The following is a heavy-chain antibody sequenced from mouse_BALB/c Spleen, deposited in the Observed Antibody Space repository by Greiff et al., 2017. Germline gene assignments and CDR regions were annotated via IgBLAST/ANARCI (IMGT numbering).Heavy chain of an antibody. D-gene: IGHD1-1*01. J-gene: IGHJ2*01. Sequence: EVMLVESGGGLVKPGGSLKLSCAASGFTFSSYAMSWVRQTPEKRLEWVASISSGGSTYYPDSVKGRFTISRDNVRNILYLQMSSLRSEDTAMYYCANYYGSSPYYFDYWGQGTTLTVSS. CDR1: GFTFSSYA. CDR3: ANYYGSSPYYFDY. V-gene: IGHV5-6-5*01. CDR2: ISSGGST.